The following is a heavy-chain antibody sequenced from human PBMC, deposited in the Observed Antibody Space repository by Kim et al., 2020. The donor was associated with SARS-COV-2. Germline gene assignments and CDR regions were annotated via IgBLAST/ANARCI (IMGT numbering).Heavy chain of an antibody. D-gene: IGHD2-2*01. J-gene: IGHJ4*02. CDR2: ISGSGGST. V-gene: IGHV3-23*01. CDR1: GFTFSSYA. CDR3: VKVEYQLLGSPPFDY. Sequence: GGSLRLSCAASGFTFSSYAMSWVRQAPGKGLEWVSAISGSGGSTYYADSVKGRFTISRDNSKNTLYLQMNSLRAEDTAVYYCVKVEYQLLGSPPFDYWGQGTLVTVSS.